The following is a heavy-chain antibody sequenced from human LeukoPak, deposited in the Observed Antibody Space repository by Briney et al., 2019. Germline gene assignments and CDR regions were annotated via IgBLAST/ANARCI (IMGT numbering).Heavy chain of an antibody. CDR1: GGSFSGYY. CDR3: ASVSYDTSLQH. V-gene: IGHV4-34*01. J-gene: IGHJ1*01. Sequence: SETLSLTCAVYGGSFSGYYWSWIRQPPGKGLEWIGEINHSGSTNYNPSLKSRVTISVDTSKNQFSLRLSSVTAADTAIYYCASVSYDTSLQHWGQGTLVTVSS. D-gene: IGHD3-22*01. CDR2: INHSGST.